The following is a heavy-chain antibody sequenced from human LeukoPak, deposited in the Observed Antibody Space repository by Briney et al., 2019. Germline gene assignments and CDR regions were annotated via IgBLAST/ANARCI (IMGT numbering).Heavy chain of an antibody. CDR3: ARDQSPVVVIRDAFDI. CDR1: GFTFSSYG. CDR2: ISPSGRNT. J-gene: IGHJ3*02. V-gene: IGHV3-23*01. Sequence: GGSLRLSCAASGFTFSSYGMSWVRQAPGKGLEWVSAISPSGRNTYYADSVKGRFIISRDNSKNMLYLQMSSLRAEDTAVYYCARDQSPVVVIRDAFDIWGQGTMVTVSS. D-gene: IGHD3-22*01.